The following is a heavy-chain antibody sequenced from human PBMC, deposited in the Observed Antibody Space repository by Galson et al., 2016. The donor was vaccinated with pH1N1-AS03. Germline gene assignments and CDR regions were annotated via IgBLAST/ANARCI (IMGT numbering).Heavy chain of an antibody. J-gene: IGHJ4*02. CDR1: GFTFNNYA. CDR2: ISGNGANT. D-gene: IGHD3-22*01. Sequence: FLRLSCATSGFTFNNYAMNWVRQAPGKGLEWVSTISGNGANTYYGDSVRGRFTISRDNSKSTLYLQMNSLRAEDTAIYYCAKVPYSYDKSVFNSWGQGTLVTVSS. V-gene: IGHV3-23*01. CDR3: AKVPYSYDKSVFNS.